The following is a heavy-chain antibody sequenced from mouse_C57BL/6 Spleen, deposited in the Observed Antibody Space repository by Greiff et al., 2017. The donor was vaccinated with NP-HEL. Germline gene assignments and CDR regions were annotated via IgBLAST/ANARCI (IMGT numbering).Heavy chain of an antibody. CDR3: ARSDGWYFDV. D-gene: IGHD2-3*01. V-gene: IGHV1-55*01. CDR2: IYPGSGST. Sequence: VQLQQPGAELVKPGASVKMSCKASGYTFTSYWLTWVKQRPGQGLEWIGDIYPGSGSTNYNEKFKSKATLTVDTSSSTAYMQLSSLTSEDSAVYYCARSDGWYFDVWGTGTTVTVSS. CDR1: GYTFTSYW. J-gene: IGHJ1*03.